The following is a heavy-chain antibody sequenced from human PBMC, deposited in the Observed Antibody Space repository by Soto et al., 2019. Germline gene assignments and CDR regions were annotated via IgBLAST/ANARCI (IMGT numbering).Heavy chain of an antibody. J-gene: IGHJ6*02. CDR1: GFTFSNAW. CDR3: TTDVGPY. CDR2: IKSKTDGGTT. Sequence: GGSLRLSCAASGFTFSNAWMSWVRQAPGKGLEWVGCIKSKTDGGTTDYAAPVKGRFTISRDDSKNTLYLQMNSLKTEDTAVYYCTTDVGPYWGQGTTVTVSS. D-gene: IGHD1-26*01. V-gene: IGHV3-15*01.